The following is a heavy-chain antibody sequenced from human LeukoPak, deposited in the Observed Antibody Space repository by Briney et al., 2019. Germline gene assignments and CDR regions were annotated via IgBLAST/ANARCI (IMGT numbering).Heavy chain of an antibody. D-gene: IGHD4-17*01. CDR3: AKGMTTVTTFDY. V-gene: IGHV3-33*06. CDR1: GFTFSSHG. J-gene: IGHJ4*02. CDR2: IWYDGSNK. Sequence: PGRSLRLSCAASGFTFSSHGMHWVRQAPGKGLEWVAVIWYDGSNKYYADSVKGRFTTSRDNSKNSLYLQMNSLRAEDTAVYYCAKGMTTVTTFDYWGQGTLVTVSS.